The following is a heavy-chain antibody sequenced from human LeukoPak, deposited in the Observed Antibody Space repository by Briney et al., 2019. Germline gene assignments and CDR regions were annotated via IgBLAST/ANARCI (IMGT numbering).Heavy chain of an antibody. Sequence: SETLSLTCAVYGGSFSGYYWSWIRQPPGKGLEWIGEINHSGSTNYNPSLKSRVTISVDTSKNKFSLKLSSVTAADTAVYYCARARQYQLLSTWGQGTLVTVSS. CDR2: INHSGST. CDR1: GGSFSGYY. V-gene: IGHV4-34*01. J-gene: IGHJ5*02. D-gene: IGHD2-2*01. CDR3: ARARQYQLLST.